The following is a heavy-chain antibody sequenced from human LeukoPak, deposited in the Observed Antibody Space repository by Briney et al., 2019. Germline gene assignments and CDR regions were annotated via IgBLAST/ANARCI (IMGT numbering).Heavy chain of an antibody. Sequence: GGSLRLSCAASGFTFNTYYMTWVRQAPGKGRVGVAGIKQDGSENYYMDSVKGRFTISRDNSRNPLYLQMNSLRAQDTPGNHCARERYCTSATCYVGVPFDSWGQGTLVTVSS. V-gene: IGHV3-7*01. J-gene: IGHJ4*02. CDR2: IKQDGSEN. CDR3: ARERYCTSATCYVGVPFDS. CDR1: GFTFNTYY. D-gene: IGHD2-2*01.